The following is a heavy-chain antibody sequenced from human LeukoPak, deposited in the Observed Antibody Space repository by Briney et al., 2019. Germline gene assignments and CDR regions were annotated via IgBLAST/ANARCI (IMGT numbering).Heavy chain of an antibody. J-gene: IGHJ4*02. Sequence: PSETLSLTCAVSGGSISSGGYSWSWIRQPPGKGLEWIGYIYYSGSTNYNPSLKSRVTISVDTSKNQFSLKLSSVTAADTAVYYCARGQAYCGGDCYLNWGQGTLVTVSS. CDR2: IYYSGST. CDR1: GGSISSGGYS. D-gene: IGHD2-21*02. CDR3: ARGQAYCGGDCYLN. V-gene: IGHV4-61*08.